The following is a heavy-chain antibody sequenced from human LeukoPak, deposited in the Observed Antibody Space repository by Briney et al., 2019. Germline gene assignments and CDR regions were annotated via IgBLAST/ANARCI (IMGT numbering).Heavy chain of an antibody. CDR1: GFTFSSYA. CDR3: ARSQGGERHFDY. J-gene: IGHJ4*02. Sequence: GGSLRLSCAASGFTFSSYAMHWVRQAPGKGLEWVVVISYDGSNKYYADSVKGRFTISRDNSKNTLYLQMNSLRAEDTAVYYCARSQGGERHFDYWGQGTLVTVSS. V-gene: IGHV3-30-3*01. CDR2: ISYDGSNK. D-gene: IGHD3-16*01.